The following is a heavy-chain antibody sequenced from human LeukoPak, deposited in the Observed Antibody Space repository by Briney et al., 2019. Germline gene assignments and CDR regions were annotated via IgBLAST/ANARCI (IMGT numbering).Heavy chain of an antibody. Sequence: GASVKVSCKASGYTFTGYYMHWVRQAPGQGLEWMGWINPNSGGTNYAQKFQGRVTMTRDTSISTAYMELSRLRSDDTAVYYCARAYYYGSGSLSRVFDYWGQGTLVTVSS. V-gene: IGHV1-2*02. CDR3: ARAYYYGSGSLSRVFDY. D-gene: IGHD3-10*01. CDR2: INPNSGGT. CDR1: GYTFTGYY. J-gene: IGHJ4*02.